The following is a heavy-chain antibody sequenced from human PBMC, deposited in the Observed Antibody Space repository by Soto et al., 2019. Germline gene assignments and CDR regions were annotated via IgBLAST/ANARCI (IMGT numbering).Heavy chain of an antibody. J-gene: IGHJ5*02. Sequence: LSCEASGFIFSTYSMTWVRQAPGKGLEWVAAISPSGDSTYYADSVKGRLTISRDNSKNTLYLQMNSLRAEDTAVYYCARDQYNWNYFDPWGQGTLVTVSS. V-gene: IGHV3-23*01. CDR1: GFIFSTYS. D-gene: IGHD1-7*01. CDR3: ARDQYNWNYFDP. CDR2: ISPSGDST.